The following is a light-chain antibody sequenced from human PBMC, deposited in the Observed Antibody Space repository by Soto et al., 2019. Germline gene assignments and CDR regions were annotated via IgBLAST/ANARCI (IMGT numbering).Light chain of an antibody. CDR2: EVT. CDR3: SSYAGNNNYV. CDR1: SSDIGDYNY. V-gene: IGLV2-8*01. Sequence: QSAPTQPPSASWSPGQSVTSSCTGTSSDIGDYNYVSWYQQHPGKAPKLMIYEVTKRPSGVPDRFSGSKSGNTASLTVSGLQADDEADYYCSSYAGNNNYVFGTGTKVTVL. J-gene: IGLJ1*01.